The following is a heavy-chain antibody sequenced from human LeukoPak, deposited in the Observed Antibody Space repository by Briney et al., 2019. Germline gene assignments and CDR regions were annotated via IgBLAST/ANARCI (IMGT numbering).Heavy chain of an antibody. V-gene: IGHV4-34*01. CDR1: GGSFSGYY. D-gene: IGHD3-16*01. Sequence: SETLSLTCAVYGGSFSGYYWSWIRQPPGKGLEWIGEINHSGSTNYDPSLKSRVTISVDTSKNQFSLKLSSVTAADTAVYYCARRWVYDKRAFDAWGQGTMVTVSS. CDR2: INHSGST. CDR3: ARRWVYDKRAFDA. J-gene: IGHJ3*01.